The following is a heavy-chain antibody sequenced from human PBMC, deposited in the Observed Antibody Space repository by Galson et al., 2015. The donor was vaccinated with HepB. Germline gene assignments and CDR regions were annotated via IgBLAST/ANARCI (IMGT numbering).Heavy chain of an antibody. V-gene: IGHV1-69*13. Sequence: SVKASCKASGGTFSSYAISWVRQAPGQGLEWMGGIIPIFGTANYAQKFQGRVTITADESTSTAYMELSSLRSEDTAVYYCARGRIVVVVAATPPYNWFDPWGQGTLVTVSS. CDR3: ARGRIVVVVAATPPYNWFDP. CDR1: GGTFSSYA. D-gene: IGHD2-15*01. J-gene: IGHJ5*02. CDR2: IIPIFGTA.